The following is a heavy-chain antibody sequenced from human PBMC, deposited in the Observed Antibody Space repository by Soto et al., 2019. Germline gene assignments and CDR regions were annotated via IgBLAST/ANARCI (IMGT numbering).Heavy chain of an antibody. Sequence: QLQLQESRPGLVKPSETLSLTCTVSGGSISSSSYYWGWIRQPPGKGLEWIGSSYYSGSTYYNPSLKSRVTISVDTSKNQFSLKLSSVTAADTAVYYCARHCSGGSCYFIDYWGQGTLVTVSS. CDR3: ARHCSGGSCYFIDY. J-gene: IGHJ4*02. V-gene: IGHV4-39*01. CDR2: SYYSGST. D-gene: IGHD2-15*01. CDR1: GGSISSSSYY.